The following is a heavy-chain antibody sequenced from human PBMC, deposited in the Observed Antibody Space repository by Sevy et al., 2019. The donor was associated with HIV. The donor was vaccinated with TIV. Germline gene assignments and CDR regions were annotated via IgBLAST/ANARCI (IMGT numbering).Heavy chain of an antibody. J-gene: IGHJ4*02. CDR2: ISYDGSIK. Sequence: GGPLRLSFAASGLPFSNYAMLWVRQAPGKGLEWVAVISYDGSIKYYADPVRGRFTISRDNSKNTLYLQMNSLRPEDTTMYFCVKDQGRLLELDYWGQGTLVTVSS. CDR1: GLPFSNYA. D-gene: IGHD1-7*01. CDR3: VKDQGRLLELDY. V-gene: IGHV3-30*18.